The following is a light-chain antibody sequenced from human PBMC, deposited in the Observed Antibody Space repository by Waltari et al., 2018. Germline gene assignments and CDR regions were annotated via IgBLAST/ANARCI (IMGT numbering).Light chain of an antibody. J-gene: IGKJ1*01. CDR2: GAS. CDR1: QTISYTT. Sequence: EIVLTQSPGTLYLSPGDRATLSCRSSQTISYTTLAWYQQKPGKGPRLLIYGASNRPTGVPSRFSGSGSGQDFTLAISRLEPDDFAVYYCQHYGTSSWTFGQGTKVEVK. CDR3: QHYGTSSWT. V-gene: IGKV3-20*01.